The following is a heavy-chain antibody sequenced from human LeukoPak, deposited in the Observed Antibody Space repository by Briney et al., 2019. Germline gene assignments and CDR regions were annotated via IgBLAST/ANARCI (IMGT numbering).Heavy chain of an antibody. J-gene: IGHJ6*02. D-gene: IGHD3-3*01. V-gene: IGHV5-51*01. CDR3: ATSRGPDYDLAVYGVDV. CDR1: GYTFTSHW. Sequence: GESLKISCRGSGYTFTSHWIGWVRQMPGKGLEWVGIIYPGDSDTRYSPSFQGQVTISADRSITTAYLQWSSLKALDTALYYCATSRGPDYDLAVYGVDVWGQGTMVTVSS. CDR2: IYPGDSDT.